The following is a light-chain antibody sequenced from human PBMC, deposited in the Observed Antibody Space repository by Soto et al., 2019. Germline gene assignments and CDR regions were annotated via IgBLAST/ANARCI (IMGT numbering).Light chain of an antibody. CDR2: AAS. J-gene: IGKJ4*01. V-gene: IGKV1-5*01. CDR1: QSISSW. Sequence: DIQMTQSPSTLSASVGDRVTITCRVSQSISSWLAWYQQKPGKAPKLLIYAASSLQSGVPSRFSGSGSGTDSTLTISSLQPDDFATYYCQQYNSYSPLTFGGGTKVDIK. CDR3: QQYNSYSPLT.